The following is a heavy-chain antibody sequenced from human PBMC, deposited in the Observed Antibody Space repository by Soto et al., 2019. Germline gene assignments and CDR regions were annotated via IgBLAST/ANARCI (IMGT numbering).Heavy chain of an antibody. CDR1: GGSISSSNW. CDR2: LYYTGSN. Sequence: PSETLSLTCAVSGGSISSSNWWSWVRQPPGKGLEWIAGLYYTGSNFYNPSLENRVSISVDTSKNLFSLKVYSVTAADTAVYYCARAPPGQAPLYPPRLDCWGQGLKVTVSS. J-gene: IGHJ4*02. D-gene: IGHD2-2*02. CDR3: ARAPPGQAPLYPPRLDC. V-gene: IGHV4-4*02.